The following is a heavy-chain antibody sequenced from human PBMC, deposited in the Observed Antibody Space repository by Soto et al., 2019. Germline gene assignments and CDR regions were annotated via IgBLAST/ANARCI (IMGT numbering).Heavy chain of an antibody. CDR1: GYTFTSNG. D-gene: IGHD3-22*01. V-gene: IGHV1-18*01. CDR2: ISAYNGNT. Sequence: ASVQVTCKASGYTFTSNGISWVRQATGQGLEWMGWISAYNGNTNYAQKLQGRVTMTTDTSTSTAYMELRSLRSDDTAVYYCARAYYYDSSGYSSHPDSWGQGTLVTSPQ. J-gene: IGHJ4*02. CDR3: ARAYYYDSSGYSSHPDS.